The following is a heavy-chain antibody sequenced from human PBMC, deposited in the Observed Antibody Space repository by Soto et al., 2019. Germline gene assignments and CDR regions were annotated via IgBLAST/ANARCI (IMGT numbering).Heavy chain of an antibody. D-gene: IGHD3-10*01. CDR2: IYPGDSDI. V-gene: IGHV5-51*01. J-gene: IGHJ4*02. CDR3: ARQFGGGSGHFDY. Sequence: GESLKISCKASGYSFTTYWIGWVRQMPGKGLEWMGIIYPGDSDIRYSPSFQGQVTILADKSTTTAHLQWSSLRASDTAMYYCARQFGGGSGHFDYWGQGTLVTVSS. CDR1: GYSFTTYW.